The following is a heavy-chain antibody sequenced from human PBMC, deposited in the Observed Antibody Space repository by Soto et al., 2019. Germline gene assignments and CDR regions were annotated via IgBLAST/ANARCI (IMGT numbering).Heavy chain of an antibody. CDR1: GFTFSSYS. Sequence: EVQLVESGGGLVKPGGSLRLSCAASGFTFSSYSMNWVRQAPGKGLEWVSSISSSSTYIYSADSVKGRFTISRDNAKNSRYLQMNSLRAEDTAVYYCARDSGHALYYFDYWGQGTLVTVSS. CDR2: ISSSSTYI. J-gene: IGHJ4*02. V-gene: IGHV3-21*01. CDR3: ARDSGHALYYFDY.